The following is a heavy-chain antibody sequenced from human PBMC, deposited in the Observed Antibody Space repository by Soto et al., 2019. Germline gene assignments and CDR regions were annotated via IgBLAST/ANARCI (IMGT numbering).Heavy chain of an antibody. CDR2: ISYDEVNK. CDR1: GFTFSSYA. D-gene: IGHD2-2*01. V-gene: IGHV3-30-3*01. CDR3: AREWTSNTVSNPWDY. J-gene: IGHJ4*02. Sequence: QVQLVESGGGVVQPGRSLRLSCAASGFTFSSYAMSWVHQAPGKGLEWVALISYDEVNKYYPDSVKGRFTISRDNSKNTVYLLMNSLRAEDTAVYYCAREWTSNTVSNPWDYWGQGTLVTVSS.